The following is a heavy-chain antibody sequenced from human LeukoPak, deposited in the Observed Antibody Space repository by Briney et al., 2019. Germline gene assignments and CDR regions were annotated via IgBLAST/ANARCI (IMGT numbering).Heavy chain of an antibody. CDR2: ISYDGSNK. V-gene: IGHV3-30*04. CDR3: ARESQWLYYFDY. Sequence: GRSLRLSCAASGFTFSSYAMHWVRQAPGKGLGWVAVISYDGSNKYYADSVKGRFTISRDNSKNTLYLQMNSLRAEDTAVYYCARESQWLYYFDYWGQGTLVTVSS. J-gene: IGHJ4*02. CDR1: GFTFSSYA. D-gene: IGHD6-19*01.